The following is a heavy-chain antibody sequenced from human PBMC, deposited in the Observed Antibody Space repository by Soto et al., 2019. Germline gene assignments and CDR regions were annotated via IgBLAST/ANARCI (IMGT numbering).Heavy chain of an antibody. V-gene: IGHV5-51*01. Sequence: GESLKISCKGSGYRFSTNWIGWVRQQPGKGLEWMGIIYPGDSDTRYSPSFQGQVTISVDKSINTAYLQWSSLKASDTAMYYCATAIYNAYDFCFDYWGQGTLVTVSS. CDR1: GYRFSTNW. CDR3: ATAIYNAYDFCFDY. J-gene: IGHJ4*02. CDR2: IYPGDSDT. D-gene: IGHD5-12*01.